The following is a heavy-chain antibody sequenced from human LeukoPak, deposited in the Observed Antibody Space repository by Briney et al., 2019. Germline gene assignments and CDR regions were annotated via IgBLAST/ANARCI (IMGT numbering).Heavy chain of an antibody. Sequence: SETLSLTCTVSGGSISSGGYYWNWIRQPPGKGLEWIGYIYHSGSTYYNPSLKSRVTISVDRSKNQFSLKLNSVTAADTAVYYCARVGRFGEFFFDYWGQGTLVTVSS. V-gene: IGHV4-30-2*01. CDR1: GGSISSGGYY. CDR3: ARVGRFGEFFFDY. J-gene: IGHJ4*02. CDR2: IYHSGST. D-gene: IGHD3-10*01.